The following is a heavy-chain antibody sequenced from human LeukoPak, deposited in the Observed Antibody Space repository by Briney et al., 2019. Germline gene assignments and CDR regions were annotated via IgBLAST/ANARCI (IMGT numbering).Heavy chain of an antibody. CDR1: GFTFSSYW. CDR2: IKQDGSEK. J-gene: IGHJ4*02. D-gene: IGHD6-19*01. V-gene: IGHV3-7*01. CDR3: ARDIAVAGRGFDY. Sequence: GGSLTLSCAASGFTFSSYWMICVRHAPGKGLECVANIKQDGSEKYYVDSVKGRFTISRDNAKNSLYLQMNSLRAEDTAVYYCARDIAVAGRGFDYWGQGTLVTVSS.